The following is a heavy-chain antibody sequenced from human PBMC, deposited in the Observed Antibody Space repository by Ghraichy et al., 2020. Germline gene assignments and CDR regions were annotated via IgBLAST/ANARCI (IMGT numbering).Heavy chain of an antibody. CDR3: ARVNYDFWSGYKNWFDP. Sequence: SETLSLTCTVSGGSISSYYWSWIRQPPGKGLEWIGYIYYSGSTNYNPSLKSRVTISVDTSKNQFSLKLSSVTAADTAVYYCARVNYDFWSGYKNWFDPWGQGTLVTVSS. D-gene: IGHD3-3*01. CDR1: GGSISSYY. J-gene: IGHJ5*02. V-gene: IGHV4-59*08. CDR2: IYYSGST.